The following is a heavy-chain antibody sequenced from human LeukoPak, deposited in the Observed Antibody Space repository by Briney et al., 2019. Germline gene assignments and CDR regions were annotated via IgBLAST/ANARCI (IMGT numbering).Heavy chain of an antibody. Sequence: GGSLRLSCAASGLTFSGYWMMWVRQTPGKGLEWVANIKQDGSVKQYVDSVKGRFTISRDNAKNTLYLQMNSLRAEDTAVYYCARERKYDSNFDYWGQGTLVTVSS. J-gene: IGHJ4*02. V-gene: IGHV3-7*01. CDR3: ARERKYDSNFDY. D-gene: IGHD1-1*01. CDR2: IKQDGSVK. CDR1: GLTFSGYW.